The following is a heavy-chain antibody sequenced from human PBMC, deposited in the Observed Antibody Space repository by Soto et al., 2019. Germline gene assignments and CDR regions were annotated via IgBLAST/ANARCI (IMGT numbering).Heavy chain of an antibody. CDR2: ISYDGSNK. Sequence: PGGSLRLSCAASGFTFSSYGMHWVRQAPGKGLEWVAVISYDGSNKYYADSVKGRFTISRDNSKNTLYLQMNSLRAEDTAVYYCAKDQAGTPRGYSYGSGLFDYWGQGTLVTVSS. J-gene: IGHJ4*02. CDR3: AKDQAGTPRGYSYGSGLFDY. V-gene: IGHV3-30*18. CDR1: GFTFSSYG. D-gene: IGHD5-18*01.